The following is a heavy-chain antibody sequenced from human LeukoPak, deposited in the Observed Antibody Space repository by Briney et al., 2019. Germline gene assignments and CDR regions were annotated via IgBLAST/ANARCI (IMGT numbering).Heavy chain of an antibody. J-gene: IGHJ3*02. D-gene: IGHD5-18*01. Sequence: ASVKVSCKASGYTFTSYGINWVRQAPGQGLEWIGWITPYNNNAKYAQKFQGRVTMTTDTSTDIAYMDLRSLGSDDTAMYYCARDLIYDNTGSARDTNDAFDIWGQGTMLIVSS. CDR3: ARDLIYDNTGSARDTNDAFDI. CDR1: GYTFTSYG. V-gene: IGHV1-18*04. CDR2: ITPYNNNA.